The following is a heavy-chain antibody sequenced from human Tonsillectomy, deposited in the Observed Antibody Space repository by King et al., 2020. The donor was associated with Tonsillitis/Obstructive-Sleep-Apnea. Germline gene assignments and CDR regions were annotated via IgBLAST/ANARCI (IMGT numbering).Heavy chain of an antibody. J-gene: IGHJ4*02. Sequence: VQLVESGGGLVQPGGSLRLSCAASGFTFSSYWMSWVRQAPGKGLEWVANIKQDGSEKYYVDSVKGRFTISRDNAKNSLYLQMNSLRAEDTAVYYCARGPSTIFGVAAPFFDYWGQGPLVTVSS. CDR3: ARGPSTIFGVAAPFFDY. D-gene: IGHD3-3*01. CDR2: IKQDGSEK. CDR1: GFTFSSYW. V-gene: IGHV3-7*01.